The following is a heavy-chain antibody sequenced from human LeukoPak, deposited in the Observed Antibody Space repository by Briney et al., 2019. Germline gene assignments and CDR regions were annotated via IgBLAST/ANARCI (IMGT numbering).Heavy chain of an antibody. V-gene: IGHV4-61*02. CDR1: GGSISSGSYY. CDR3: ARTNYGTMD. CDR2: IYTSGST. Sequence: SETLSLTCTVSGGSISSGSYYWSWIRQPAGKALEWIGRIYTSGSTNYNPSLKSRVTISVDTSKNQFSLKLSSVTAADTAVYYCARTNYGTMDWGQGTLVTVSS. J-gene: IGHJ4*02. D-gene: IGHD4-17*01.